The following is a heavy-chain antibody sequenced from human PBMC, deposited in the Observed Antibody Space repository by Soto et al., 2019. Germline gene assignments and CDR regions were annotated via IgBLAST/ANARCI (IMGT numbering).Heavy chain of an antibody. Sequence: QITLKESGPTLVKPTQTLTLTCTFSGFSLSTRGVGVGWIRQPPGKALEWLALIYWDDDKRYSPSLKTRLAITKDTSKNQVVLTLTNMDPVDTPTYSCAHIGVSRWFDFWGQGTLVTVSS. CDR2: IYWDDDK. V-gene: IGHV2-5*02. CDR1: GFSLSTRGVG. CDR3: AHIGVSRWFDF. J-gene: IGHJ4*02. D-gene: IGHD6-13*01.